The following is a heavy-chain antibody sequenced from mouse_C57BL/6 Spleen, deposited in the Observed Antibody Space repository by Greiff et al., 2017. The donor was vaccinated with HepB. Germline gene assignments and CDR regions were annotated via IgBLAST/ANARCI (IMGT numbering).Heavy chain of an antibody. CDR3: ATIYYYGSSSAWFAY. V-gene: IGHV1-61*01. D-gene: IGHD1-1*01. CDR1: GYTFTSYW. Sequence: VQLQQPGAELVRPGSSVKLSCKASGYTFTSYWMDWVKQRPGQGLEWIGNIYPSDSETHYNQKFKDKATLTVDKSSSTAYMQLSSLTSEDSAVYYCATIYYYGSSSAWFAYWGQGTLVTVSA. J-gene: IGHJ3*01. CDR2: IYPSDSET.